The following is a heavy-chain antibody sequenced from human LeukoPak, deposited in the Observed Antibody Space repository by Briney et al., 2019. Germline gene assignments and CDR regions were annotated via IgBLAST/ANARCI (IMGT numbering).Heavy chain of an antibody. D-gene: IGHD3-22*01. CDR2: ITMSSTYI. V-gene: IGHV3-21*01. Sequence: GGSLRLSCAASGFSFNTYNMNWVRQAPGKGLEWVSSITMSSTYIYYADSVKGRFTISRDNAKNSLYLQMNSLRAEDTAVYYCARGIYYYDSSGYYHDYWGQGTLVTVSS. CDR1: GFSFNTYN. J-gene: IGHJ4*02. CDR3: ARGIYYYDSSGYYHDY.